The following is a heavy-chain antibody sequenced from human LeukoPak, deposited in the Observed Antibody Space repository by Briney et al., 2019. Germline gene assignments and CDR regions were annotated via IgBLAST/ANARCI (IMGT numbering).Heavy chain of an antibody. J-gene: IGHJ5*02. Sequence: GGSLRLSCAASGFTFSSYAMSWVRQAPGKGLEWVSAISGSGGSTYYADSVKGRFTISRDNSKNTLYLQMNSLRAEDTAVYYCARGYCSSTSCYGPLYYWFDPWGQGTLVTVSS. CDR1: GFTFSSYA. D-gene: IGHD2-2*01. V-gene: IGHV3-23*01. CDR3: ARGYCSSTSCYGPLYYWFDP. CDR2: ISGSGGST.